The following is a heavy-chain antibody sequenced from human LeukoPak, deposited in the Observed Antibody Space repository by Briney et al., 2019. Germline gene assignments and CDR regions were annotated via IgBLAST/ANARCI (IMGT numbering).Heavy chain of an antibody. Sequence: GRSLRLSCAASGFTFSSYGMHWVRQAPGKGLEWAAVISYDGSNKYYADSVKGRFTISRDNSKNTLYLQMNSLRAEDTAVYYCAKSGYSSSWYFDYWGQGTLVTVSS. V-gene: IGHV3-30*18. D-gene: IGHD6-13*01. J-gene: IGHJ4*02. CDR1: GFTFSSYG. CDR3: AKSGYSSSWYFDY. CDR2: ISYDGSNK.